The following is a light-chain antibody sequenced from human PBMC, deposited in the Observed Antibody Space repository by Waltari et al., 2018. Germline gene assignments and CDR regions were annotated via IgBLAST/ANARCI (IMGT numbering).Light chain of an antibody. CDR1: PSVLSSSDNKNC. CDR3: HQYYSTPPT. V-gene: IGKV4-1*01. CDR2: WAS. J-gene: IGKJ1*01. Sequence: DIVMTQSPDSLAVSLGERATINCKSSPSVLSSSDNKNCLAWYQQKPGQPPKLLIYWASTRESGVPDRVSGSGSGTDFTLTISSLQAEDVAVYYCHQYYSTPPTFGQGTKVEIK.